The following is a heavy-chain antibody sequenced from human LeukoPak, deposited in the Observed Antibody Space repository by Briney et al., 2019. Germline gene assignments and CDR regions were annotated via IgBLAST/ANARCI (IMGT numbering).Heavy chain of an antibody. V-gene: IGHV4-39*07. J-gene: IGHJ5*02. D-gene: IGHD3-22*01. Sequence: SETLSLTCTVSGGSISSSSYYWGWIRQSPGKGLEWIGIIYYSGSTYYKPSLKSRVTISVDTSKNQFSLKLSSVTAADTAVYYCARGRYYYDSIFPGSRFDPWGQGTLVTVSS. CDR1: GGSISSSSYY. CDR2: IYYSGST. CDR3: ARGRYYYDSIFPGSRFDP.